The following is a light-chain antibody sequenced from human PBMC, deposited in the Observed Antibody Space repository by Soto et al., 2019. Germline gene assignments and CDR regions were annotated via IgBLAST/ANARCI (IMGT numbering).Light chain of an antibody. J-gene: IGKJ5*01. CDR2: GAS. V-gene: IGKV3-15*01. Sequence: EIVLTQSPATLSLSPGERATLSCRASRSVSSNLAWYQQKPGQAPRLLIYGASTRATGIPARFSGRGSGTEFTLNIRSLQSEDFAVYYCQQYNNWPPIPLGQGTGLEIK. CDR3: QQYNNWPPIP. CDR1: RSVSSN.